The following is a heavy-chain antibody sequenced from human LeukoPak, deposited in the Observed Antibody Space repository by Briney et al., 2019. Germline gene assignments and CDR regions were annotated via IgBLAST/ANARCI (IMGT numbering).Heavy chain of an antibody. Sequence: GGSLRLPCAASGFTFSDYYMSWIRQAPGKGLEWVSYISSSGSTIYYADSVKGRFTISRDNAKNSLYLQMNSLRAEDTAVYYCVKDRGFGGSRRFDPWGQGTLVTVSS. CDR1: GFTFSDYY. J-gene: IGHJ5*02. CDR3: VKDRGFGGSRRFDP. V-gene: IGHV3-11*01. D-gene: IGHD3-3*01. CDR2: ISSSGSTI.